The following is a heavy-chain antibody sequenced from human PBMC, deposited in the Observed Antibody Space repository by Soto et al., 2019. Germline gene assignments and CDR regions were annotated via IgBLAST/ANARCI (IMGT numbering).Heavy chain of an antibody. D-gene: IGHD2-2*01. Sequence: TQSLPCTVSWYYMPSGGYYWSWNRHLPGKGLEWIGYIYYSGGTQFNPSLKSRVSMSVDTSKNQFSLRLSSVTAADTAVYYCATLLGSHQHYYFGIDVWGQGTTVTVSS. CDR2: IYYSGGT. J-gene: IGHJ6*02. CDR1: WYYMPSGGYY. V-gene: IGHV4-31*03. CDR3: ATLLGSHQHYYFGIDV.